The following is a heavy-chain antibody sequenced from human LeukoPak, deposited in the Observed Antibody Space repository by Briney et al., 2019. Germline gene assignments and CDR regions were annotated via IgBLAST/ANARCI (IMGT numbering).Heavy chain of an antibody. CDR3: ATASTVTTERGSVVRAFDI. J-gene: IGHJ3*02. CDR1: GYTFTSYD. Sequence: ASVKVSCKASGYTFTSYDINWVRQATGQGLEWMGWMNPDSGNTGYAQKFQGRVTMTRSTSISTAYMELSSLRSEDTAVYYCATASTVTTERGSVVRAFDIWGQGTMVTVSS. CDR2: MNPDSGNT. V-gene: IGHV1-8*01. D-gene: IGHD4-17*01.